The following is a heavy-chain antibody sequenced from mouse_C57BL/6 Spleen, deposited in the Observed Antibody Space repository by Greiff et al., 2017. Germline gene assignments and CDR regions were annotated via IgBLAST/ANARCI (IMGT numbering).Heavy chain of an antibody. CDR1: GFTFSSYT. V-gene: IGHV5-9*01. CDR3: ARLGRSYDYAMDY. J-gene: IGHJ4*01. D-gene: IGHD1-1*01. CDR2: ISGGGGNT. Sequence: DVHLVESGGGLVKPGGSLKLSCAASGFTFSSYTMSWVRQTPEKRLEWVATISGGGGNTYYPDSVKGRFTISRDNAKNTLYLQMSSLRSEDTALYYCARLGRSYDYAMDYWGQGTSVTVSS.